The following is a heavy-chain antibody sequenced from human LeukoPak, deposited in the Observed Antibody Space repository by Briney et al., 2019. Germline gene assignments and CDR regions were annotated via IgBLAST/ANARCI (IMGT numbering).Heavy chain of an antibody. V-gene: IGHV3-15*01. J-gene: IGHJ4*02. Sequence: GGSLRLTCAASGFTFINAWMAWVRQAPGKGLEWVGRIKAKAHGGTIEYAAPVKGRFTISRDDSKNALYLQMNSLKTEDTAVYYCTTDGVGVEGATYDNWGQGTLVSVSS. CDR2: IKAKAHGGTI. CDR3: TTDGVGVEGATYDN. D-gene: IGHD1-26*01. CDR1: GFTFINAW.